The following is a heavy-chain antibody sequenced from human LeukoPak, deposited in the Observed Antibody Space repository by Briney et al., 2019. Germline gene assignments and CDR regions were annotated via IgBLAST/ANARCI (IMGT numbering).Heavy chain of an antibody. CDR2: INHSGST. CDR3: ARAGQWVQLVPNWFDP. D-gene: IGHD6-6*01. J-gene: IGHJ5*02. CDR1: GGSFSGYY. Sequence: SETLSLTCAVYGGSFSGYYWSWIHQPPVKGLEWVGEINHSGSTNYNPSLKSRVTISVDTSKNQFSLKLSSVTAADTAVYYCARAGQWVQLVPNWFDPWGQGTLVTVSS. V-gene: IGHV4-34*01.